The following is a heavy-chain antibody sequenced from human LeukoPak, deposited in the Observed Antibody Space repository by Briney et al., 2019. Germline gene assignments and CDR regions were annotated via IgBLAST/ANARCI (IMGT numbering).Heavy chain of an antibody. Sequence: GGSLRLSCEGSGFTFSSYAMTWVRQAPGKGLEWVSGIVGSSGNTYYADSVKGRFTISRDNSKNTLYLQMNSLRAEDTAVYYCASGALGMAPQLSYYYYGMDVWGQGTTVTVSS. J-gene: IGHJ6*02. CDR2: IVGSSGNT. D-gene: IGHD5-24*01. CDR1: GFTFSSYA. CDR3: ASGALGMAPQLSYYYYGMDV. V-gene: IGHV3-23*01.